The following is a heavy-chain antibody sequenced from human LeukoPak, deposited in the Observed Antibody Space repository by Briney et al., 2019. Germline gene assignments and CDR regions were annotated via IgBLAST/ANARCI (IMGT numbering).Heavy chain of an antibody. CDR1: GYTFTNWY. CDR2: INPHSGGT. V-gene: IGHV1-2*02. D-gene: IGHD1-26*01. J-gene: IGHJ3*02. Sequence: ASVKVSCKASGYTFTNWYIHWGRQAPGQGPEWMGWINPHSGGTNYAQKFQGRVTMTRDTSITTAYMELSRLRSDDTAVYYCAKWGAENAFDIWGQGTMVTVST. CDR3: AKWGAENAFDI.